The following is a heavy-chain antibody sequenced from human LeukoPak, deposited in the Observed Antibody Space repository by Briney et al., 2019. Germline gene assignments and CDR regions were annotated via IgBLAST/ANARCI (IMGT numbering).Heavy chain of an antibody. J-gene: IGHJ4*02. CDR3: AVHSSSWSQVFDY. V-gene: IGHV4-39*01. CDR2: ISYSGST. CDR1: GGSISNSNYC. Sequence: PSETLSLTCTVSGGSISNSNYCWGWIRQPPGKGLEWIGSISYSGSTYYNPSLKSRVSISVDTSKNQFSLKVTSVTAADTAVFYCAVHSSSWSQVFDYWGQGTLVTVSS. D-gene: IGHD6-13*01.